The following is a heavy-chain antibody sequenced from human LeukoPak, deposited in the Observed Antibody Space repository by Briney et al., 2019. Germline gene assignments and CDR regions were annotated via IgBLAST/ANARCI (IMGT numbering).Heavy chain of an antibody. V-gene: IGHV4-34*01. Sequence: SETLSLTCAVYGGSFSGYYWRWIRQPPGKGLEWIGEINHSGSTNYNPSLKSRVTISVDTSKNQFSLKLSSVTAADTAVYYCARGKAVAGHFDYWGQGTLVTVSS. CDR3: ARGKAVAGHFDY. D-gene: IGHD6-19*01. J-gene: IGHJ4*02. CDR1: GGSFSGYY. CDR2: INHSGST.